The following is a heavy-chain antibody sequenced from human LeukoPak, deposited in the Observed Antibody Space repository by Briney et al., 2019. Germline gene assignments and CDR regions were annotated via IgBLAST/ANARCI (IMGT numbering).Heavy chain of an antibody. J-gene: IGHJ4*02. Sequence: KPRGSLKISCKGSGYSFTSYWIGWVRQMPGKGLEWMGIIYPGDSDTRYSPSFQGQVTISADKSISTAYLQWSSLKASDTAKYYCARQTGGSYSGPDYWGQGTLVTVSS. V-gene: IGHV5-51*01. CDR2: IYPGDSDT. D-gene: IGHD1-26*01. CDR1: GYSFTSYW. CDR3: ARQTGGSYSGPDY.